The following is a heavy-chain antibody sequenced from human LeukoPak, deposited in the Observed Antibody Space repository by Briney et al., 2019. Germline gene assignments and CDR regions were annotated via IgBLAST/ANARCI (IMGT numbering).Heavy chain of an antibody. J-gene: IGHJ4*02. CDR1: GFTFSSYW. V-gene: IGHV3-7*03. Sequence: GGSLRLSCTASGFTFSSYWMSWVRQAPGKGLEWVANIKQDGGDKYYVDSVKGRFTISRDNAKNSLYLQMNSLRAEDTAMYYCVRDLDYWGQGTLVTVSS. CDR3: VRDLDY. CDR2: IKQDGGDK.